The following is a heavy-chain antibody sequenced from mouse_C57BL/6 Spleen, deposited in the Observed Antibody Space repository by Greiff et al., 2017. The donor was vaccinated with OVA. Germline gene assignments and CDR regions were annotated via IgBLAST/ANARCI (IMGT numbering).Heavy chain of an antibody. CDR2: IDPNSGGT. CDR1: GYTFTSYW. Sequence: QVQLKQPGAELVKPGASVKLSCKASGYTFTSYWMHWVKQRPGRGLEWIGRIDPNSGGTKYNEKFKSKATLTVDKPSSTAYMQLSSLTSEDSAVYYCARWGTTVVGGDWYFDVWGTGTTVTVSS. CDR3: ARWGTTVVGGDWYFDV. D-gene: IGHD1-1*01. V-gene: IGHV1-72*01. J-gene: IGHJ1*03.